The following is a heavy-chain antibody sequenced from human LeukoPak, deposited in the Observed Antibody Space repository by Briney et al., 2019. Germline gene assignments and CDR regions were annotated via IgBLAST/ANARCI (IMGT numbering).Heavy chain of an antibody. CDR2: INHSGST. D-gene: IGHD4-17*01. J-gene: IGHJ4*02. Sequence: SETLSLTCAVYGGSFSGYYWSWIRQPPGKGLEWIGEINHSGSTNYNPSLKSRVTISVDTSKNRFSLKLSSVTAADTAVYYCARGPARLRLADYWGQGTLVTVSS. CDR3: ARGPARLRLADY. CDR1: GGSFSGYY. V-gene: IGHV4-34*01.